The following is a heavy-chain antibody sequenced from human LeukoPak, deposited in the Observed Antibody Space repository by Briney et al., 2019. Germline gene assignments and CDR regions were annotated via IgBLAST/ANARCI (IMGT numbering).Heavy chain of an antibody. CDR2: ICYSGST. Sequence: SETLSLTCSVSGGSIGSSSYCWGWIRQPPGKGLEWIGTICYSGSTFYNPSLKSRVTLSVDTSKNQFSLKLSSVTAADTAVYYCARTENYIPEDCFDPWGQGTLVTVSS. D-gene: IGHD5-24*01. CDR1: GGSIGSSSYC. CDR3: ARTENYIPEDCFDP. J-gene: IGHJ5*02. V-gene: IGHV4-39*01.